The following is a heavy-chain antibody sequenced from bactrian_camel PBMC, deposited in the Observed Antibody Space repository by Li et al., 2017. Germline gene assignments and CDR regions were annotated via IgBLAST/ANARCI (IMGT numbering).Heavy chain of an antibody. CDR2: INTQLGTT. CDR3: AVDPRWLVCLGGIKLNY. CDR1: GYTYSGHC. V-gene: IGHV3S1*01. J-gene: IGHJ4*01. Sequence: HVQLVESGGGSVQAGGSLRLSCAFSGYTYSGHCVGWFRQAPGKEREGVANINTQLGTTYYGDSVKGRFTISRDNTKNALYLQMNSLKPEDTAMYYCAVDPRWLVCLGGIKLNYWGQGTQVTVS. D-gene: IGHD1*01.